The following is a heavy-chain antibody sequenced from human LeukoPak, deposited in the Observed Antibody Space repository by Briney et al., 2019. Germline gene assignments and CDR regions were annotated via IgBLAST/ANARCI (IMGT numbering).Heavy chain of an antibody. CDR2: IYYSGST. V-gene: IGHV4-59*08. Sequence: SETLSLTCAVYGGSFSGYYWSWIRQPPGKGLEWIGYIYYSGSTNYNPSLKSRVTISVDTSKNQFSLKLSSVTAADTAVYYCASNVGAGEAFDIWGQGTMVTVSS. D-gene: IGHD1-26*01. CDR1: GGSFSGYY. J-gene: IGHJ3*02. CDR3: ASNVGAGEAFDI.